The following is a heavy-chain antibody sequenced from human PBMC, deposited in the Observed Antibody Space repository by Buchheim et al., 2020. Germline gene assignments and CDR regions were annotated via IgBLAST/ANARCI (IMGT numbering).Heavy chain of an antibody. J-gene: IGHJ6*02. V-gene: IGHV3-23*01. D-gene: IGHD4-17*01. CDR2: IGGGGVGT. Sequence: EVQVLESGGGLTQPGGSLRLSCAASGFTFSSYAMSWVRQAPGKGLEWVCGIGGGGVGTHYVDSVRGRFTISRDNSKNTLYLQMNSLAAEDTAVYHCARGFVSGDYGDDYYYEMDVWGQGTT. CDR1: GFTFSSYA. CDR3: ARGFVSGDYGDDYYYEMDV.